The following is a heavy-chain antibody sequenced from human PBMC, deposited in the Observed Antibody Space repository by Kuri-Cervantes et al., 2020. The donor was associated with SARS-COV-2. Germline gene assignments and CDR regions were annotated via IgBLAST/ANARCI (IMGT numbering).Heavy chain of an antibody. CDR1: GFTFSGHW. J-gene: IGHJ6*02. Sequence: GGSLRLSCAASGFTFSGHWIHWVRQAPGRGLVWVSRINSDGSSTSYADSVKGRFTISRDNAKNSLYLQMNSLRAEDTAVYYCARDVWMVRGVPYYYYGMDVWGQGTTVTVSS. D-gene: IGHD3-10*01. CDR3: ARDVWMVRGVPYYYYGMDV. CDR2: INSDGSST. V-gene: IGHV3-74*01.